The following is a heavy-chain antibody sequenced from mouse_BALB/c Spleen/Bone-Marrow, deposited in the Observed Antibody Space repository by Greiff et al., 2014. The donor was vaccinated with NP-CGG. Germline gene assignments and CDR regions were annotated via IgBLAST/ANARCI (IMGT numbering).Heavy chain of an antibody. J-gene: IGHJ1*01. D-gene: IGHD1-1*01. Sequence: DVQLQESGAELAKPGASVKLSCTASGFNTRDTYMHWVKQRPEQGLEWIGRIDPANGDTKYDPKFQGKATITADTSSNTAYLQLSSLTSEDTAVYYCTKPSFYYGSSYWYFDVWGAGTTVTVSS. V-gene: IGHV14-3*02. CDR1: GFNTRDTY. CDR3: TKPSFYYGSSYWYFDV. CDR2: IDPANGDT.